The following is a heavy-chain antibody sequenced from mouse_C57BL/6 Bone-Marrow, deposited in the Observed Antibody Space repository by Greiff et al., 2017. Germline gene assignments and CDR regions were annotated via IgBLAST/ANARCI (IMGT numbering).Heavy chain of an antibody. CDR2: IHPNSGST. Sequence: QVQLQQPGAELVKPGASVKLSCKASGYTFTSYWMHWVKQRPGQGLEWIGMIHPNSGSTNYNEKFKSKATLTVDKSSSTAYMQLSSLTSEDSAVYYCASYYGNSYWYVDVWGTGTTVTVSS. J-gene: IGHJ1*03. V-gene: IGHV1-64*01. CDR1: GYTFTSYW. CDR3: ASYYGNSYWYVDV. D-gene: IGHD2-1*01.